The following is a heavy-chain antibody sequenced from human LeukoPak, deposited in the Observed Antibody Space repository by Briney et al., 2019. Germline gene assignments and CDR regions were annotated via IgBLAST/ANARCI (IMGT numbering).Heavy chain of an antibody. CDR3: ARERDGRFFDY. CDR1: GLTFRSYW. D-gene: IGHD5-24*01. CDR2: INQGGSEK. Sequence: GGSLRLSCAVSGLTFRSYWISWVRQAPGKGLEWVANINQGGSEKYFVDSVKGRFTISRDNAKNSLHLQMDTLRADDTAVYYCARERDGRFFDYWGQGTLVTVSS. V-gene: IGHV3-7*01. J-gene: IGHJ4*02.